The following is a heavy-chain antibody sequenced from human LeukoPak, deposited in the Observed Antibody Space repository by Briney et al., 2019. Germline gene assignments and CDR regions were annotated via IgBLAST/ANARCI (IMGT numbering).Heavy chain of an antibody. CDR2: INPNSGGT. CDR1: GYTFTGYY. V-gene: IGHV1-2*02. Sequence: GASVKVSCKASGYTFTGYYMHWVRQAPGQGLEWMGWINPNSGGTNYAQKFQGRVTMTEDTSTDTAYMELSSLRSEDTAVYYCATGRTAVDTAMVPFDYWGQGTLVTVSS. CDR3: ATGRTAVDTAMVPFDY. J-gene: IGHJ4*02. D-gene: IGHD5-18*01.